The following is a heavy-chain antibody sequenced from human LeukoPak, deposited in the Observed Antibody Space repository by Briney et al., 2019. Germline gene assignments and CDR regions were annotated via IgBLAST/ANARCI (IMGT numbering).Heavy chain of an antibody. Sequence: GALVKVSCKASGYTFTSYGFSWVRQAPGQGLEWMGWISAYNGDTKYALNLQGRVTMTTDTSTSTAYMELRSLRSDDTAVYYCARQLRWDQYYFDYWGQGTLVTVSS. CDR1: GYTFTSYG. CDR3: ARQLRWDQYYFDY. J-gene: IGHJ4*02. D-gene: IGHD4-23*01. CDR2: ISAYNGDT. V-gene: IGHV1-18*01.